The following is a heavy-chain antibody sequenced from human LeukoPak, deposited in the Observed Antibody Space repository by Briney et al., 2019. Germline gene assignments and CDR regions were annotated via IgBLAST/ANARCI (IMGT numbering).Heavy chain of an antibody. V-gene: IGHV3-7*01. CDR1: GFTFSTYW. D-gene: IGHD6-19*01. J-gene: IGHJ3*02. Sequence: PGGSLRLSCSASGFTFSTYWMSWVRQAPGKGLEWVANMKRGGSEIYYVDSVKGRFTISRDNAKNSLFLQMNSLRAEDTAVYYCARGTVTGIESAFDIWGQGTMVTVSS. CDR3: ARGTVTGIESAFDI. CDR2: MKRGGSEI.